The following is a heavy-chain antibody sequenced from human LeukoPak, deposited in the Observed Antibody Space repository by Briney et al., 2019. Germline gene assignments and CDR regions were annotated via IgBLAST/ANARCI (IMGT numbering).Heavy chain of an antibody. J-gene: IGHJ4*02. CDR2: IYYSGST. CDR1: GGSISSSSYY. V-gene: IGHV4-39*01. Sequence: SETLSLTCTVSGGSISSSSYYWGWIRQPPGKGLEWIGCIYYSGSTYYNPSLKSRVTISVDTSKNQFSLKLSSVTAADTAVYYCARIQLWFGPIDYWGQGTLVTVSS. CDR3: ARIQLWFGPIDY. D-gene: IGHD5-18*01.